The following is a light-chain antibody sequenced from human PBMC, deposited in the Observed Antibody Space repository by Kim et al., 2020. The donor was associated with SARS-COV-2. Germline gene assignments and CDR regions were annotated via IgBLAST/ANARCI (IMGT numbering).Light chain of an antibody. Sequence: SPGERAPLSCRASQSVSSSYLAWYQQKPGQAPSLLIYGASSRATGIPDRFSGSGSGTDFTLTISRLEPEDFAVYYCQQYGSSPWTFGQGTKVDIK. CDR1: QSVSSSY. CDR3: QQYGSSPWT. J-gene: IGKJ1*01. CDR2: GAS. V-gene: IGKV3-20*01.